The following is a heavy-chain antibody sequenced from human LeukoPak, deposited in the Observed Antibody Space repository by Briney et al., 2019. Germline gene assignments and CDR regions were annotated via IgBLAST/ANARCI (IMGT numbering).Heavy chain of an antibody. D-gene: IGHD6-13*01. Sequence: SETLSLTCTVSGGSISSSSYYWGWIRQPPGKGLEWIGSIYYSGSTYYNPSLKSRVTISVDMSKNQFSLKLSSVIAADTAVYYCARDSVAGAAAGTYGMDVWGQGTTVTVSS. CDR1: GGSISSSSYY. CDR2: IYYSGST. J-gene: IGHJ6*02. V-gene: IGHV4-39*07. CDR3: ARDSVAGAAAGTYGMDV.